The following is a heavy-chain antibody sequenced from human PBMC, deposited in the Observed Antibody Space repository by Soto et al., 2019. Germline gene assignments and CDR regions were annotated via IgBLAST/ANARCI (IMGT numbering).Heavy chain of an antibody. D-gene: IGHD3-9*01. CDR1: GFTFSSYG. CDR2: IRGDGGQT. CDR3: ARDVGLDSDDFFAY. J-gene: IGHJ4*02. Sequence: GGSLRLSCTASGFTFSSYGIVWVRQAAVKGLQWVSTIRGDGGQTHYTDSVKGRFSISRDNSKNTVYLQMDSLRAEDTAMYFCARDVGLDSDDFFAYWGQGTQVTVSS. V-gene: IGHV3-23*01.